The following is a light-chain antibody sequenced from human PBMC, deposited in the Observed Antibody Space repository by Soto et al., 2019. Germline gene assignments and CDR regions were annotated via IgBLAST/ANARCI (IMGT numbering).Light chain of an antibody. CDR3: QQRSNWPRT. J-gene: IGKJ1*01. CDR1: QSVSSSY. Sequence: EIVLTQSPVTLSLSPGERATLSCRASQSVSSSYLAWYQQKPGQAPRLLIYGASNRATGIPARFSGSGSGTDFTLTISSLEPEDFAVYYCQQRSNWPRTFGQGTKVDIK. CDR2: GAS. V-gene: IGKV3D-20*02.